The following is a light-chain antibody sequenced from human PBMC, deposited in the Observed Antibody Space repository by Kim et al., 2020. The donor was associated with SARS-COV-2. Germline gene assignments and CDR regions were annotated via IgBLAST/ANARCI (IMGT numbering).Light chain of an antibody. Sequence: GQSISISCTRSSKDVGAYNYVSKFQQHPSKAPKLIIYEVNERPSEVPDRFSGSKSGNTASLTVSGLQAEDEADYYCSSYAGSNNRVFGGGTQLTVL. J-gene: IGLJ3*02. V-gene: IGLV2-8*01. CDR2: EVN. CDR3: SSYAGSNNRV. CDR1: SKDVGAYNY.